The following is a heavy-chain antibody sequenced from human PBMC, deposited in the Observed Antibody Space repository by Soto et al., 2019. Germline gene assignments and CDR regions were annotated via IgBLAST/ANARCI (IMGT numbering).Heavy chain of an antibody. J-gene: IGHJ6*02. D-gene: IGHD2-15*01. CDR3: TTAERLGYCSGGSCPYYYYSYGMDV. Sequence: ESGGGLVKPGGSLRLSCAASGFTFSNAWMNWVRQAPGKGLEWVGRIKSKTDGGTTDYAAPVKGRFTISRDDSKNTLYLQXXSXXTEDTAVYYCTTAERLGYCSGGSCPYYYYSYGMDVWGQGTTVTVSS. CDR1: GFTFSNAW. CDR2: IKSKTDGGTT. V-gene: IGHV3-15*07.